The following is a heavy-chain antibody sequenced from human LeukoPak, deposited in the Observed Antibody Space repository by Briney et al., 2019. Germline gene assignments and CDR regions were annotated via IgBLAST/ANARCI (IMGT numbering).Heavy chain of an antibody. D-gene: IGHD2-15*01. J-gene: IGHJ4*02. CDR3: ARGCLQDTVQPFGY. V-gene: IGHV4-34*01. CDR2: INHSGST. Sequence: SETLSLTCAVYGGSLSGYYWSWIRQPPGKGLEWIGEINHSGSTNYNPSLKSRVTISVDTSKNQFSLKLSSVTAADTAVYYCARGCLQDTVQPFGYWGQGTLVTVSS. CDR1: GGSLSGYY.